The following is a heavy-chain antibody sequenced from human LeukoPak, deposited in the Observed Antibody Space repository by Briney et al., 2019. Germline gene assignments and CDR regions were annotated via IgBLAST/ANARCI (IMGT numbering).Heavy chain of an antibody. CDR1: GFTFNIYA. Sequence: GGSLRLSCAASGFTFNIYAMTWVRQAPGKGLEWVSHISGSGGITYYADSVKGRFTIFRDNSKNTLYLQMNSLRAEDTAVYYCAKVETSGGANCYALDYWGQGTLVTVSS. D-gene: IGHD2-2*01. V-gene: IGHV3-23*01. J-gene: IGHJ4*02. CDR2: ISGSGGIT. CDR3: AKVETSGGANCYALDY.